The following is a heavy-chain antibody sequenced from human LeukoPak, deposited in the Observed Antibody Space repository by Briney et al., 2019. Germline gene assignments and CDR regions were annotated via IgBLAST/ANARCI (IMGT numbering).Heavy chain of an antibody. Sequence: GGSLRLSCAASGFTFSSYALSWVRQAPGKGLEWVSAISGSGGSTYYADSVKGRFTISRDNSKNTLYLQMNSLRAEDTAVYYCAQQVGYCSSGSCYFTYWGQGTLVTVSS. V-gene: IGHV3-23*01. CDR3: AQQVGYCSSGSCYFTY. J-gene: IGHJ1*01. CDR2: ISGSGGST. D-gene: IGHD2-15*01. CDR1: GFTFSSYA.